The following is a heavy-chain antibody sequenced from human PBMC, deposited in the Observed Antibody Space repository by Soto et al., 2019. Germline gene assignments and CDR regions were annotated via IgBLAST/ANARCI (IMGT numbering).Heavy chain of an antibody. V-gene: IGHV3-30-3*01. J-gene: IGHJ4*02. CDR2: ISYGGVNK. Sequence: QVQLVESGGGVVQPGGSLRLSCAASGFTFSTSVMHWVRQAPGKGLEWMAIISYGGVNKYYADSVKGRFTISRDISESTLYMQMNSLRTEDTAVYYYAREEFEDGRGYFDYWGQGTLVYVSS. CDR1: GFTFSTSV. D-gene: IGHD3-10*01. CDR3: AREEFEDGRGYFDY.